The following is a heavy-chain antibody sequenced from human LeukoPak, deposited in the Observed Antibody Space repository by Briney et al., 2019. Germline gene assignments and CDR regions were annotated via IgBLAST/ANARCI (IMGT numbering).Heavy chain of an antibody. CDR3: ARDLAAALDY. Sequence: GGSLRLSCAASGFTVSSNYMSWVRQAPGKGLEWVSVIYSGGSTYYADSVKGRFTISRDNSKNTLYLQTNSLRAEDTAVYYCARDLAAALDYWGQGTLVTVSS. D-gene: IGHD6-13*01. J-gene: IGHJ4*02. CDR1: GFTVSSNY. CDR2: IYSGGST. V-gene: IGHV3-53*01.